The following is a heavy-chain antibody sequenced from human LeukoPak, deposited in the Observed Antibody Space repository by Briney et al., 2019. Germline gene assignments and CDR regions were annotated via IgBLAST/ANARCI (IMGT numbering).Heavy chain of an antibody. J-gene: IGHJ4*02. CDR3: AKGGYGDYYFDY. Sequence: GGSLRLSCAASGFTFSSHWMHWVRQAPGKGLVWVSRINGAGSSTSYADSVKGRFTVSRDNSKNTLYLQMNSLRAEDTAVYYCAKGGYGDYYFDYWGQGTLVTVSS. CDR1: GFTFSSHW. V-gene: IGHV3-74*01. CDR2: INGAGSST. D-gene: IGHD4-17*01.